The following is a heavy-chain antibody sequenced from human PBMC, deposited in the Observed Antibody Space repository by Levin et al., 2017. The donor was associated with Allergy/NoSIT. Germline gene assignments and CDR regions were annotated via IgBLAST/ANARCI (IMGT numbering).Heavy chain of an antibody. CDR1: GGSISSYY. D-gene: IGHD1-1*01. CDR2: IYYSGST. Sequence: SQTLSLTCAVSGGSISSYYWNWIRQPPGKGLEWIGYIYYSGSTDYNPSLKSRVTISVDTSKDQFSLNLTSVTAADTAVYYCARGVAQLTFDIWGQGTMVTVSS. CDR3: ARGVAQLTFDI. J-gene: IGHJ3*02. V-gene: IGHV4-59*01.